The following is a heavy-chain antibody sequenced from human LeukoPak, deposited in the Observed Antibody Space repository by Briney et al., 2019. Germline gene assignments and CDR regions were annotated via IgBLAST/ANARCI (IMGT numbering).Heavy chain of an antibody. CDR3: ARGLASGYPPIPFDY. V-gene: IGHV4-39*07. Sequence: SETLSLTCSVSGDSIIGYYWGWIRQPPGKGLEWIGNIYYTGNTYYNSSLKSRVTISLDTSKNQFSLKVISMTAADTAIYYCARGLASGYPPIPFDYWGQGTLVTVSS. D-gene: IGHD3-3*01. J-gene: IGHJ4*02. CDR2: IYYTGNT. CDR1: GDSIIGYY.